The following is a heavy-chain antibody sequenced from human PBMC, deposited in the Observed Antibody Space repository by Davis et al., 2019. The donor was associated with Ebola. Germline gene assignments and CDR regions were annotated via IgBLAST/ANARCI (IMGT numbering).Heavy chain of an antibody. D-gene: IGHD1-1*01. CDR2: INPHNGNT. V-gene: IGHV1-18*01. Sequence: AASVKVSCKTSGGTFTNYAVNWVRQAPGQGLEWMGWINPHNGNTNYAQNVQGRVTMTTDTSTSTAYMEVGILRSDDTAVYYCARAKFPTTSDHWGQGTLVTVSS. J-gene: IGHJ4*02. CDR3: ARAKFPTTSDH. CDR1: GGTFTNYA.